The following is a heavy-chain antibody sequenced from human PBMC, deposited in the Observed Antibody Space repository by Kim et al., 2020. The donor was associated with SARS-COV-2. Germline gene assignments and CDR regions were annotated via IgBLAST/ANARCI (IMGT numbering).Heavy chain of an antibody. Sequence: GGSLRLSCAAFGFTFSGSTLHWVRQASGKGLEWVGRIRSKANSYATAYAASVKARFTISRDDSKNTAYLQMNSLKTEDTAVYYCTRVNPIAGGWYDAFDIWGQGTMVTVSS. V-gene: IGHV3-73*01. CDR2: IRSKANSYAT. D-gene: IGHD6-19*01. CDR3: TRVNPIAGGWYDAFDI. J-gene: IGHJ3*02. CDR1: GFTFSGST.